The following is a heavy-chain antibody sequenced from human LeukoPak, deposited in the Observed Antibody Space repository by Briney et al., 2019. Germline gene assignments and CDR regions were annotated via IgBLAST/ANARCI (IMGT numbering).Heavy chain of an antibody. V-gene: IGHV5-51*01. CDR2: IYPGDSDT. CDR1: GYSFSSYW. CDR3: ARLPLLGYCSSTSCLSSGGDRYYYYGMDV. J-gene: IGHJ6*02. D-gene: IGHD2-2*03. Sequence: GESLKISCKGSGYSFSSYWIAWVRQMPGKGLEWMGIIYPGDSDTRYSPSFQGQVTISADKSISTAYLQWSSLKASDTAMYYCARLPLLGYCSSTSCLSSGGDRYYYYGMDVWGQGTTVTVSS.